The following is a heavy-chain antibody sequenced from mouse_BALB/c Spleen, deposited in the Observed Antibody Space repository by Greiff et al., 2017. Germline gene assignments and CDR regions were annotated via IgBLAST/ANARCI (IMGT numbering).Heavy chain of an antibody. D-gene: IGHD3-2*01. CDR2: IDPANGNT. Sequence: EVKLMESGAELVKPGASVKLSCTASGFNIKDTYMHWVKQRPEQGLEWIGRIDPANGNTKYDPKFQGKATITADTSSNTAYLQLSSLTSEDTAVYYCASLTARATFAMDYWGQGTSVTVSS. CDR1: GFNIKDTY. CDR3: ASLTARATFAMDY. V-gene: IGHV14-3*02. J-gene: IGHJ4*01.